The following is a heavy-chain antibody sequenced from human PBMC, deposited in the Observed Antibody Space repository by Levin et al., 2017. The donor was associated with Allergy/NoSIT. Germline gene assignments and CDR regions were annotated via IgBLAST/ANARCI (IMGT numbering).Heavy chain of an antibody. CDR3: ARHMPLYYGSGGDAFDI. Sequence: SETLSLTCTVSGGSISSYYWSWIRQPPGKGLEWIGYIYYSGSTNYNPSLKSRVTISVDTSKNQFSLKLSSVTAADTAVYYCARHMPLYYGSGGDAFDIWGQGTMVTVSS. D-gene: IGHD3-10*01. V-gene: IGHV4-59*08. J-gene: IGHJ3*02. CDR2: IYYSGST. CDR1: GGSISSYY.